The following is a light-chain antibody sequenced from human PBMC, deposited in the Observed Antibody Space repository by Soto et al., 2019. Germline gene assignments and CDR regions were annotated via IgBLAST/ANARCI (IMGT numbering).Light chain of an antibody. CDR1: QRISDT. CDR3: QQYNNWPWT. CDR2: GAS. Sequence: IALTQSPATLSASSGGRAHLSCRDSQRISDTFAWYQQKPGQAPRLLIYGASTRAPGFPARFSGSGSGTDFTLTISSLQSEDFAVYYCQQYNNWPWTFGEGTKGDIK. V-gene: IGKV3-15*01. J-gene: IGKJ1*01.